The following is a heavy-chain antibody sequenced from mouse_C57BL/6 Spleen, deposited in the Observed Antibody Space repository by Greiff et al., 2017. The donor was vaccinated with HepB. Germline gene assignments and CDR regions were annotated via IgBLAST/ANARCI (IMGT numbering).Heavy chain of an antibody. J-gene: IGHJ3*01. D-gene: IGHD2-2*01. CDR2: IDPSDSYT. Sequence: QVQLQQPGAELVKPGASVTLSCKASGYTFTSYWMQWVKQRPGQGLEWIGEIDPSDSYTNYNQKFKGKATLTVDTSSSTAYMQLSSLTSEDSAVYYCARRGGYPCAYWGQGTLVTVSA. CDR3: ARRGGYPCAY. V-gene: IGHV1-50*01. CDR1: GYTFTSYW.